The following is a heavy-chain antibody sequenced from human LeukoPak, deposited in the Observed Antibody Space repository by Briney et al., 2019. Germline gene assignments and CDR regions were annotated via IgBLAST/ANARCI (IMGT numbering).Heavy chain of an antibody. J-gene: IGHJ4*02. CDR1: GFTFSSYA. D-gene: IGHD2-2*01. V-gene: IGHV3-23*01. CDR2: ISGSGGST. CDR3: AKEGILGYCSSTSCATVGFDY. Sequence: PGGSLRLSCAASGFTFSSYAMSWVRQAPGKGLEWVSAISGSGGSTYYADSVKGRFTIPRDNSKNTLYLQMNSLRAEDTAVYYCAKEGILGYCSSTSCATVGFDYWGQGTLVTVSS.